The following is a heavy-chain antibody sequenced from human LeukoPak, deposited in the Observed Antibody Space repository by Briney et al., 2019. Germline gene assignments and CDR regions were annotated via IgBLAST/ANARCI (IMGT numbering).Heavy chain of an antibody. CDR1: GGTFSSYA. CDR2: IFPIFGTA. J-gene: IGHJ4*02. D-gene: IGHD6-19*01. V-gene: IGHV1-69*05. Sequence: ASVKVSCKASGGTFSSYAISWVRPAPGQGLEWMGRIFPIFGTANYAQKFQGRVTITTDESTSTAYMELSSLRSEDTAVYYCARDNQGYSSGWYYFDYWGQGTLVTVSS. CDR3: ARDNQGYSSGWYYFDY.